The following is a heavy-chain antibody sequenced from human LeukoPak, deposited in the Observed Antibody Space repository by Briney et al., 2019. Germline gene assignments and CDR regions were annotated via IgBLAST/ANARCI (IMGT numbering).Heavy chain of an antibody. V-gene: IGHV3-7*03. CDR1: GFTFSSYS. J-gene: IGHJ4*02. CDR3: ARVKTHDYGDSYFEY. D-gene: IGHD4-17*01. CDR2: IKQDGGEI. Sequence: PGGSLRLSCAAPGFTFSSYSMNWVRQAPGKGLEWVANIKQDGGEIYYVDSVKGRFTISRDNTKNSLYLQMNSLRAEDTAVYYCARVKTHDYGDSYFEYWGQGTLVTVSS.